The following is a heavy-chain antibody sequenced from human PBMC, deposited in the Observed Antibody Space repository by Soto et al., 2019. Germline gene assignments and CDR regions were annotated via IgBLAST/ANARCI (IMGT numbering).Heavy chain of an antibody. J-gene: IGHJ4*02. V-gene: IGHV4-30-2*01. Sequence: SETLSLTCAVLGGSVSSGDSSWSWIRQPPGKGLQWIGYMYHSGTTNYNPSLKSRVTISIDRSKNLFSLNLTSVTAADTAVYYCARASGGYRLFEYWGQGTLVTVS. D-gene: IGHD5-12*01. CDR2: MYHSGTT. CDR3: ARASGGYRLFEY. CDR1: GGSVSSGDSS.